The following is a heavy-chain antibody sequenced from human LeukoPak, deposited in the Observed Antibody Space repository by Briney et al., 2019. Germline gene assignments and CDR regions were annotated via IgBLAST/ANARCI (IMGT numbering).Heavy chain of an antibody. Sequence: GGSLRLSCAASGFTFSSYGMHWVRQAPGKGLEWVAFIRFDGSNKYYTDSVKGRFTLSRDNSKNTLYLQINSLRAEDTAVYYCARGGISSWYDNWFDPWGQGTLVTVSS. D-gene: IGHD6-13*01. V-gene: IGHV3-30*02. J-gene: IGHJ5*02. CDR3: ARGGISSWYDNWFDP. CDR2: IRFDGSNK. CDR1: GFTFSSYG.